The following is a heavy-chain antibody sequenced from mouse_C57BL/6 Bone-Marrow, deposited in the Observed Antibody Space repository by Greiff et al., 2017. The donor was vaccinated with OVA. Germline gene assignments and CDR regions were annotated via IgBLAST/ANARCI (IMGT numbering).Heavy chain of an antibody. CDR3: AMRRNCAVGY. V-gene: IGHV1-69*01. Sequence: VQLQQPGAELVMPGASVKLSCKASGYTFTSYWMHWVKQRPGQGLEWIGEIDPSDSYTNYNQKFKGKSTLTVDKSSSTAYMQLSSLTSEDSAVEYCAMRRNCAVGYWGQGTSVTV. CDR1: GYTFTSYW. CDR2: IDPSDSYT. J-gene: IGHJ4*01.